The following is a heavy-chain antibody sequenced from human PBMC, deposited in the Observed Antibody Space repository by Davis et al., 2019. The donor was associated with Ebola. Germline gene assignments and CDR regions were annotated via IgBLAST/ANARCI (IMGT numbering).Heavy chain of an antibody. CDR3: GRGGPGGGGTMIVVVFFDY. V-gene: IGHV1-2*02. CDR1: GYTFTDYY. Sequence: ASVKVSCKASGYTFTDYYIHWVRQAPGQGLEWMGWINPNSGGTNYAQKFQGRVTMTRDTSISTAYMELSRLRSDDTAVYYWGRGGPGGGGTMIVVVFFDYWGQGTLVTVSS. CDR2: INPNSGGT. D-gene: IGHD3-22*01. J-gene: IGHJ4*02.